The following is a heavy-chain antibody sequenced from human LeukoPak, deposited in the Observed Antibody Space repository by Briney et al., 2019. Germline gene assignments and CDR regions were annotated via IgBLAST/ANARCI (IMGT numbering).Heavy chain of an antibody. CDR3: ARASDYDFWSGYSDY. CDR1: GGTFSSYA. D-gene: IGHD3-3*01. J-gene: IGHJ4*02. CDR2: IIPIFGTA. Sequence: ASVKVSYKASGGTFSSYAVSWVRQAPGQGLEWMGGIIPIFGTANYAQKFQGRVTITADESTSTAYMELSSLRSEDTAVYYCARASDYDFWSGYSDYWGQGTLVTVSS. V-gene: IGHV1-69*13.